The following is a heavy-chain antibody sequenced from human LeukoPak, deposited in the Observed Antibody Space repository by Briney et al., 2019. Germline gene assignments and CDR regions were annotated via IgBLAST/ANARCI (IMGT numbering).Heavy chain of an antibody. J-gene: IGHJ4*02. CDR2: INHSGST. V-gene: IGHV4-34*01. CDR1: GGSLSSYY. CDR3: ASGGYSDGRGY. D-gene: IGHD5-12*01. Sequence: SETLSLTCTVSGGSLSSYYWSWIRQPPGKGLEWIGEINHSGSTNYIPSLKSRVTMSVDTAKKQFSLKLNSVTAADTAVYYCASGGYSDGRGYWGQGTLVTVSS.